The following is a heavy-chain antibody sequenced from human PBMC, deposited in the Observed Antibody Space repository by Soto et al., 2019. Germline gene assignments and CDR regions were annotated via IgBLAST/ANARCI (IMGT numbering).Heavy chain of an antibody. V-gene: IGHV1-8*01. CDR2: MNPNSGNT. J-gene: IGHJ4*02. D-gene: IGHD6-13*01. Sequence: GASVKVSCKASGYTFASYDSNWVRQATGQGLEWMGWMNPNSGNTGYAQKFQGRVTMTRNTSISTAYMELSSLRSEDTAVYYCARELSSSWRFDYWGQGTLVTVSS. CDR3: ARELSSSWRFDY. CDR1: GYTFASYD.